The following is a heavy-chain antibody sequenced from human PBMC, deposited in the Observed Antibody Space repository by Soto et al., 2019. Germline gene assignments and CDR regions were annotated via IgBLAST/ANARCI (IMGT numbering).Heavy chain of an antibody. Sequence: EVQLVESGGGLVQPGRSLRLSCAAAGFTFDDYAMHWVRQAPGKGLEWVSGISWNSGNIGYADSVKGRFTISRDNAKNSLYLQMNSLRAEDTALYYWAKGTNYDFWSGPSYWGQGALVTVSS. J-gene: IGHJ4*02. CDR1: GFTFDDYA. CDR3: AKGTNYDFWSGPSY. V-gene: IGHV3-9*01. D-gene: IGHD3-3*01. CDR2: ISWNSGNI.